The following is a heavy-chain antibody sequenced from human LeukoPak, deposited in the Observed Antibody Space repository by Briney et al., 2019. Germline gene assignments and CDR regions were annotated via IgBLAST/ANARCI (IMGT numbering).Heavy chain of an antibody. Sequence: GSLRLSCAASGFTFSNAWMSWVRQAPGKGLEWVGRIKSKTDGGTTDYAAPVKGRFTISRDDSKNTLYLQMNSLKTEDTAVYYCTTAQLPYYYDFWSGYWGSAFDIWGQGTMVTVSS. V-gene: IGHV3-15*01. J-gene: IGHJ3*02. CDR2: IKSKTDGGTT. CDR3: TTAQLPYYYDFWSGYWGSAFDI. D-gene: IGHD3-3*01. CDR1: GFTFSNAW.